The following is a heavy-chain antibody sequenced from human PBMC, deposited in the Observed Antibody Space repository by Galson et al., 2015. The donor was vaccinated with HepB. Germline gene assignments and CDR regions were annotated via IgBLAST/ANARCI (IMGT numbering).Heavy chain of an antibody. Sequence: SLRLSCAASGFTLSTYSMNWVRQAPGKGLEWVSSISSRSSYIYYADSVKGRFTISRDNAKNSLFLQMNSLRAEDTAVYYCARDPSYCSSTSCYYLYYYMDVWGKGTTVAVSS. CDR2: ISSRSSYI. CDR1: GFTLSTYS. V-gene: IGHV3-21*01. CDR3: ARDPSYCSSTSCYYLYYYMDV. D-gene: IGHD2-2*01. J-gene: IGHJ6*03.